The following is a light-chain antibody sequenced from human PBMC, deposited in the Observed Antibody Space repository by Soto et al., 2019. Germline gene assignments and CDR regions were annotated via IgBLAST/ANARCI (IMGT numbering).Light chain of an antibody. CDR3: QQYNNWPPIT. J-gene: IGKJ5*01. V-gene: IGKV3-15*01. CDR2: DAS. CDR1: QSLSSN. Sequence: EIVMTQSRATLSVSAGERSTLSCRASQSLSSNLAWYQQKPGQAPRLLIYDASTRATAIPARFSGSGSGTEFTLTITSLQSEDFAVYYCQQYNNWPPITFGQGTRLEIK.